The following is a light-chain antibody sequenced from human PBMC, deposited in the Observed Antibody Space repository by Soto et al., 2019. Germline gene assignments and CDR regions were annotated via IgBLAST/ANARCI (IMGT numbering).Light chain of an antibody. Sequence: QSALTQPASVSGSAGQSITISCTGTSSDVGSYNLVSWYQQHPGKAHKLMIYEGSKRPSGVSNRFSGYKSVNTTSQTISGLQAEDEADYYGCSYAGSSDPWVFGGVPKLTVL. J-gene: IGLJ2*01. CDR2: EGS. CDR1: SSDVGSYNL. CDR3: CSYAGSSDPWV. V-gene: IGLV2-23*01.